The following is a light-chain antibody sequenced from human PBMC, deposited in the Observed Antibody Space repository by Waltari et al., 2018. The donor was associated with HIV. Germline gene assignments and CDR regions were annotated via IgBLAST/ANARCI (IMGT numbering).Light chain of an antibody. Sequence: SYVLTQLPPVSLASSQTATLTCGGNNIGSDRLPWYQQKPGQAPVLVVYADRELPSVIPERCSGSNCGNTATLTITRVEVGDEADCYCEVWESSTDDQQVVFGGGTKLTVL. CDR1: NIGSDR. V-gene: IGLV3-21*02. CDR2: ADR. CDR3: EVWESSTDDQQVV. J-gene: IGLJ2*01.